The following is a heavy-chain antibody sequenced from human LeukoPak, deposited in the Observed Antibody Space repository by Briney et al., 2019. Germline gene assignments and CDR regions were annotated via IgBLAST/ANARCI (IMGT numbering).Heavy chain of an antibody. D-gene: IGHD6-13*01. V-gene: IGHV1-8*01. J-gene: IGHJ4*02. CDR3: ARVSSSWYRDFDY. Sequence: ASVKVSCKASGYTFTSYDINWVRQATGQGLEWMGWMNPNSGNTGYAQKFQGRVTMTRNTSISTAHMELSSLRSEDTAVYYCARVSSSWYRDFDYWGQGTLVTVSS. CDR1: GYTFTSYD. CDR2: MNPNSGNT.